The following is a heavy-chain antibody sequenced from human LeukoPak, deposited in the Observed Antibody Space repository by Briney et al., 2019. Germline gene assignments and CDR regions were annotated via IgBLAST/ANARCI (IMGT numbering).Heavy chain of an antibody. J-gene: IGHJ4*02. V-gene: IGHV1-2*02. CDR2: MNPNSGGT. CDR1: GYTFTDYF. Sequence: ASVKVSCKASGYTFTDYFMHWVRQVPGQGLEWVGWMNPNSGGTNYAQKFQSRVTMTGDTSITTAYMELSRLRFDDTAVYYCARADSGGSAFEYWGQGTLVTVSS. CDR3: ARADSGGSAFEY. D-gene: IGHD3-22*01.